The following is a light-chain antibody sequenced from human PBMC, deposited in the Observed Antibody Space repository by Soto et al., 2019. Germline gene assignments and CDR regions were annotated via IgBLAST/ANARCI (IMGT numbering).Light chain of an antibody. V-gene: IGKV4-1*01. Sequence: DIVMTQSPDSLAVSLGERATINCKSSQSVLYSSNNKNYLAWYQQKPGQPPKLLISWASARESGVPDRFSGSGSGTDFTLTISSLQAEDVAVYYCHQYFSIPLTFGGGTKVEIK. CDR2: WAS. CDR1: QSVLYSSNNKNY. J-gene: IGKJ4*01. CDR3: HQYFSIPLT.